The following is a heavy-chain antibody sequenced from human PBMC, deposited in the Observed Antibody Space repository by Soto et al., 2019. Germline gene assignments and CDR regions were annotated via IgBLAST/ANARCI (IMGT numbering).Heavy chain of an antibody. D-gene: IGHD3-16*02. CDR2: INHSGST. V-gene: IGHV4-34*01. J-gene: IGHJ4*02. CDR1: GGSFSGYY. CDR3: ARVGLRDYVWGSYRPNLKYFDY. Sequence: SETLSLTCAVYGGSFSGYYWSWIRQPPGKGLEWIGEINHSGSTNYNPSLKSRVTISVDTSKNQFSLKLSSVTAADTAVYYCARVGLRDYVWGSYRPNLKYFDYWGQGTMVTVS.